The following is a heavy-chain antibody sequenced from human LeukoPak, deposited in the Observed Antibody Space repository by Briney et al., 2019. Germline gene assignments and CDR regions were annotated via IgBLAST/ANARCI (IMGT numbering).Heavy chain of an antibody. CDR1: GFTFSSYG. CDR3: AKASGD. V-gene: IGHV3-30*18. Sequence: PGGSLRLSCAASGFTFSSYGMHWVRQAPGKGLEWVAVISYDGSNKYYADSVKGRFTISRDNSKNTLYLQMNSLRAEDTAVYYCAKASGDWGQGTLVTVSS. J-gene: IGHJ4*02. CDR2: ISYDGSNK. D-gene: IGHD7-27*01.